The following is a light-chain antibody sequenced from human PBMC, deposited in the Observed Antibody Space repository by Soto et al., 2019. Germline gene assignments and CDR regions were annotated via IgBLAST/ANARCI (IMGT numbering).Light chain of an antibody. CDR1: SSDVGGYNY. Sequence: QSALTQPASVSGSPGQSITISCTGTSSDVGGYNYVSWYQQHPGKGPKLMIYEVTNRPSGVSFRFSGSKSGNTASLTLSGLQAEDEADYYCSSYTAINTVTFGGGTKVTVL. CDR2: EVT. CDR3: SSYTAINTVT. V-gene: IGLV2-14*01. J-gene: IGLJ2*01.